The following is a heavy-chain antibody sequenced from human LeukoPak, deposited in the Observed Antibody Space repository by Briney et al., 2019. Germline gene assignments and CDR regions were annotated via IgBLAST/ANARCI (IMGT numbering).Heavy chain of an antibody. D-gene: IGHD6-13*01. Sequence: SETLSLTCTVSGGSTSSYYWSWIRQPPGKGLEWIGYIYYSGSTNYNPSLKSRVTISVDTSKNQFSLKLSSVTAADTAVYYCARLYSSSWDSVSRKNDYWGQGTLVTVSS. V-gene: IGHV4-59*08. CDR3: ARLYSSSWDSVSRKNDY. CDR2: IYYSGST. J-gene: IGHJ4*02. CDR1: GGSTSSYY.